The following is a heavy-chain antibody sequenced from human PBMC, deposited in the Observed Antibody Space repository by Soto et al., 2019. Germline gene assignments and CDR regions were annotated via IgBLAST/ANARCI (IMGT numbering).Heavy chain of an antibody. Sequence: SETLSLTCAVSGGSISSGGYSWSWIRQPPGKGLEWIGYIYHSGSTYYNPSLKSRVTISVDRSKNQFPLKLSSVTAADTAVYYCARDLHYYGMDVWGQVTTVTVSS. CDR2: IYHSGST. CDR3: ARDLHYYGMDV. J-gene: IGHJ6*02. V-gene: IGHV4-30-2*01. CDR1: GGSISSGGYS.